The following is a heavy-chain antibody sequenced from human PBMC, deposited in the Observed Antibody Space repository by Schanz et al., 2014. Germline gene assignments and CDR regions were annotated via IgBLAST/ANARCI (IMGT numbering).Heavy chain of an antibody. CDR3: ARGPLGTSP. CDR1: GGTFSSYA. V-gene: IGHV1-69*04. Sequence: QLQLVQSGAEVKKPGSPVKISCKSSGGTFSSYAISWVRQAPGQGLEWMGRIIPILGIANYAQKFQGRLTITADKSTSADYMELSSRRAEATALYYCARGPLGTSPWGLGTLXTVSS. J-gene: IGHJ5*02. CDR2: IIPILGIA. D-gene: IGHD5-12*01.